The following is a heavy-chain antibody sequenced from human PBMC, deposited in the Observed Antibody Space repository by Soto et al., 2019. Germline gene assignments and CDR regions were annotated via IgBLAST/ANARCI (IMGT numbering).Heavy chain of an antibody. CDR2: ISAYNGNT. Sequence: ASVKVSCKASGYTFTSYGISWVRQAPGLGLEWMGWISAYNGNTNYAQKLQGRVTMTTDTSTSTAYMELRSLRSDDTAVYYCARDGIKGDYYYYYGMDVWGQGTTVTVSS. D-gene: IGHD1-1*01. V-gene: IGHV1-18*04. CDR1: GYTFTSYG. J-gene: IGHJ6*02. CDR3: ARDGIKGDYYYYYGMDV.